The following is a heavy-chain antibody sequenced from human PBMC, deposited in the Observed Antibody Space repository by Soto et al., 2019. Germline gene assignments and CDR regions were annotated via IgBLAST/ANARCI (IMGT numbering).Heavy chain of an antibody. Sequence: SETLSLTCTVSGGSISSSSYYWGWIRQPPGKGLEWIGSIYYSGSTYYNPSLKSRVTISVDTSKNQFSLKLSSVTAADTAVYYCARRGSYEAFDIWGQGTMVTVSS. D-gene: IGHD1-26*01. J-gene: IGHJ3*02. CDR1: GGSISSSSYY. CDR2: IYYSGST. V-gene: IGHV4-39*01. CDR3: ARRGSYEAFDI.